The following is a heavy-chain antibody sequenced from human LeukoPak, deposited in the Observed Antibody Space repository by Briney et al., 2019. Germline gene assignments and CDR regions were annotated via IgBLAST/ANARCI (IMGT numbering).Heavy chain of an antibody. CDR2: IYYTGST. Sequence: SETLSLTCTVSGDSISSYYWSWIRQPPGKGLEWIGYIYYTGSTSYNPSLKSRVTMSLDASKNQFSLELNSVTPADTAVYYCARGGNYWPQWWFDPWGRGTLVSVSS. D-gene: IGHD1-26*01. J-gene: IGHJ5*02. CDR1: GDSISSYY. V-gene: IGHV4-59*01. CDR3: ARGGNYWPQWWFDP.